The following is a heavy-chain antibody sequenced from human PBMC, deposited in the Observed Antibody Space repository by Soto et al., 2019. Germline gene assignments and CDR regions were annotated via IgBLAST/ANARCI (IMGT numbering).Heavy chain of an antibody. Sequence: QVHLLQSGTAVKKPGASVRVSCKGSGYIFTTYGITWVRQAPGQGLEWMGWIGAHKGNTNYAQKLQGRVTVTRDTSTSTASMKLRNLRSDDTAVFYCARGRYGDYWGQGALVTVSS. V-gene: IGHV1-18*01. CDR2: IGAHKGNT. CDR3: ARGRYGDY. D-gene: IGHD1-1*01. J-gene: IGHJ4*02. CDR1: GYIFTTYG.